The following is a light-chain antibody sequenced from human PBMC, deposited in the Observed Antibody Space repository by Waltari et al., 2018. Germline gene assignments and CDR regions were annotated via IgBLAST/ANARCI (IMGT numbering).Light chain of an antibody. Sequence: IQMTQSPSTLSASVGYRVTITCRASQSVSNWLDWYQQKPGQAPKLLIYKASTLESGVPSRFSGSGSGTDFTLTISSLQPDDFATYYCQQYKSYSPYTFGQGTKVEI. V-gene: IGKV1-5*03. J-gene: IGKJ2*01. CDR2: KAS. CDR3: QQYKSYSPYT. CDR1: QSVSNW.